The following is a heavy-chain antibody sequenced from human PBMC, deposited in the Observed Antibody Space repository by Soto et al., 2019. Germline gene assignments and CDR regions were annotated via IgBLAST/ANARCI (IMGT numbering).Heavy chain of an antibody. V-gene: IGHV3-7*04. CDR1: GFTFSGYW. CDR3: AGVWALPGVFV. Sequence: EVQLVESGGGLVQPGGSLRLSCAASGFTFSGYWMTWVRQAPGKGLEWVANIKQDGSEKNYVDSVKGRFTVSRDNAKNSLFLQMNSLTFEDRAVYFWAGVWALPGVFVGGQGTLVTVS. J-gene: IGHJ4*02. D-gene: IGHD3-10*01. CDR2: IKQDGSEK.